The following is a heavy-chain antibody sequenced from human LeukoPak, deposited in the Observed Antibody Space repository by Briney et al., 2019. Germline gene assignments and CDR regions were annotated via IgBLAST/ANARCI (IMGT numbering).Heavy chain of an antibody. Sequence: SETLSLTCNVSGGSIRSSSYYWGWIRQPPGKGLEWIGTIFYSGSTYYHPSLESRVTISMDTSKNHFSLKMTSVTAADTAVYYCATPTCGGDCPQVFHIWGQGTMVTVSS. J-gene: IGHJ3*02. D-gene: IGHD2-21*02. V-gene: IGHV4-39*02. CDR2: IFYSGST. CDR1: GGSIRSSSYY. CDR3: ATPTCGGDCPQVFHI.